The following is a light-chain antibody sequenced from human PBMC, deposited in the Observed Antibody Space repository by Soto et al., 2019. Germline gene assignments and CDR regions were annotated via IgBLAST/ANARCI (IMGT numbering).Light chain of an antibody. CDR3: QQCSNWPPIT. J-gene: IGKJ5*01. CDR2: GAS. V-gene: IGKV3-15*01. Sequence: MMMTQSPATLSVSPGERVTLSCRTSHSVNSHVAWYQQKPGQAPRLLLYGASTRATGIPVRFSGSGFGTDFTLTISSVEPEDFAVYYCQQCSNWPPITFGQGTRLEI. CDR1: HSVNSH.